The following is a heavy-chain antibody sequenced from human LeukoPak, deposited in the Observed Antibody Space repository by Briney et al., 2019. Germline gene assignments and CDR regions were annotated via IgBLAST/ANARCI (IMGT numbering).Heavy chain of an antibody. CDR1: GFTFGSYS. CDR2: ISSISSYK. CDR3: ARNAVVVTAQDLYYYYYMDV. Sequence: PGGSLSLTFAASGFTFGSYSINWVRQTPGKGLGWVSSISSISSYKYYAGSVKGRFTISRDNATNSLYLQMNSLRAEDTAVYYCARNAVVVTAQDLYYYYYMDVWGKGTTVTISS. D-gene: IGHD2-21*02. V-gene: IGHV3-21*01. J-gene: IGHJ6*03.